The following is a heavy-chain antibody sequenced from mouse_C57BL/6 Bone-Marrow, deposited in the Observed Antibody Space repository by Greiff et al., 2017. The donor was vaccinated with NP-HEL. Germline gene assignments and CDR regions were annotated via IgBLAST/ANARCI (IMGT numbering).Heavy chain of an antibody. J-gene: IGHJ1*03. D-gene: IGHD1-1*01. CDR1: GYTFTSYW. Sequence: QVQLQQPGAELVRPGSSVKLSCKASGYTFTSYWMDWVKQRPGQGLEWIGNIYPSDSETHYNQKFKDKATLTVDKSSSTAYMQLSSLTSEDSAVYYCARSLIYYYGSSYWYFDVWGTGTTVTVSS. CDR3: ARSLIYYYGSSYWYFDV. CDR2: IYPSDSET. V-gene: IGHV1-61*01.